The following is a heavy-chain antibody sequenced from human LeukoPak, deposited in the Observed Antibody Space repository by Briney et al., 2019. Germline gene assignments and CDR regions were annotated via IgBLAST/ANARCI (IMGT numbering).Heavy chain of an antibody. Sequence: GGSLRLSCVASGFSFSLYSMKWVRQAPGKGLEWVSYISDTSAMYYADSVRGRFTTSRDNAKNSLFLQMNSLRVEDTGVYYCARDGGYSGYDADCWGQGTLVTVSS. V-gene: IGHV3-48*01. D-gene: IGHD5-12*01. J-gene: IGHJ4*02. CDR3: ARDGGYSGYDADC. CDR2: ISDTSAM. CDR1: GFSFSLYS.